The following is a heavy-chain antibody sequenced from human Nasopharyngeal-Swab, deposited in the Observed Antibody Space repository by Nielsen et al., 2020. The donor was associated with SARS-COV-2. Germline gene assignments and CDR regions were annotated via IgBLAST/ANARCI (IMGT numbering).Heavy chain of an antibody. Sequence: WARQAPGQRLEWMGWINAGNGNTKYSQKFQGRVTITRDTSASTAYMELSSLRSEDTAVYYCAREERPLGNWFDPWGQGTLVTVSS. D-gene: IGHD7-27*01. CDR3: AREERPLGNWFDP. J-gene: IGHJ5*02. CDR2: INAGNGNT. V-gene: IGHV1-3*01.